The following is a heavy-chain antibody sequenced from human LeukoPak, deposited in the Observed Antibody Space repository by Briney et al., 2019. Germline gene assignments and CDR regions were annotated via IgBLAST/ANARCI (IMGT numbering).Heavy chain of an antibody. D-gene: IGHD2-2*01. V-gene: IGHV1-69*06. CDR3: ARDQDIVVVPAAGFDP. J-gene: IGHJ5*02. CDR1: GGTFSSYA. CDR2: IIPIFGTA. Sequence: SVNVSCKASGGTFSSYAISWVRQAPGQGLEWMGRIIPIFGTANYAQKFQGRVTITADKSTSTAYMELSSLRSEDTAVYYCARDQDIVVVPAAGFDPWGQGTLVTVSS.